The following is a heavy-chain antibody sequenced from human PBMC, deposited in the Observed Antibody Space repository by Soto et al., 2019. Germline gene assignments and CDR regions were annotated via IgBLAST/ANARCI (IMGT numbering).Heavy chain of an antibody. D-gene: IGHD3-3*01. Sequence: QVQLVQSGAEVKKPGSSVKVSCKASGGTFSSYAISWVRQAPGQGLEWMGGIIPIFGTANYAQKFQGRVTISADESTSTAYMQLSSLGSEDTAVYYCARAVVDYDFWSGYHHWFDPWGQGTLVTVSS. CDR1: GGTFSSYA. CDR3: ARAVVDYDFWSGYHHWFDP. J-gene: IGHJ5*02. CDR2: IIPIFGTA. V-gene: IGHV1-69*12.